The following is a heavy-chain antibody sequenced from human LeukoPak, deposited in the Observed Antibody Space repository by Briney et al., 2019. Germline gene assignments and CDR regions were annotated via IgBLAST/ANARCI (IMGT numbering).Heavy chain of an antibody. CDR1: GFTFSSYA. Sequence: GGSLRLSCAASGFTFSSYAMSWVRQAPGKGLEWVSAISNSGGSTYYAHSVKGRFTISRDNSKNTLYLQMNSLRAEDTAVYYCAKVLQYYYYGMDVWGQGTTVTVSS. CDR2: ISNSGGST. J-gene: IGHJ6*02. V-gene: IGHV3-23*01. D-gene: IGHD5-24*01. CDR3: AKVLQYYYYGMDV.